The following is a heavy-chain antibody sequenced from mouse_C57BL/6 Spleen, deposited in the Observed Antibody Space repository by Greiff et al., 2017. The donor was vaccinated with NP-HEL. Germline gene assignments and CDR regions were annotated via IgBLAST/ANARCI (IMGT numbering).Heavy chain of an antibody. Sequence: EVKLVESGGGLVKPGGSLKLSCAASGFTFSSYAMSWVRQTPEKRLEWVATISDGGSYTYYPDNVKGRFTISRDNATNNLYLQMSHLKSEDTAMYYCAREGLDYFAYWGQGTLVTVSA. J-gene: IGHJ3*01. CDR2: ISDGGSYT. CDR1: GFTFSSYA. V-gene: IGHV5-4*01. CDR3: AREGLDYFAY. D-gene: IGHD2-4*01.